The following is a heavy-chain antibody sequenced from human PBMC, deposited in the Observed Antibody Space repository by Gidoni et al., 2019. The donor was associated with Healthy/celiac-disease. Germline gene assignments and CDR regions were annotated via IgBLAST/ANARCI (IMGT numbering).Heavy chain of an antibody. J-gene: IGHJ4*02. CDR2: IFSNDEK. D-gene: IGHD6-13*01. V-gene: IGHV2-26*01. CDR3: ARTGYSSSWYADY. Sequence: QVTLKESGPVLVNPTETLTLTCTVSGFSLSNARMGVSWIRQPPGKALEWLAHIFSNDEKSYSTSLKSRLTISKDTSKSQVVLTMTNMDPVDTATYYCARTGYSSSWYADYWGQGTLVTVSS. CDR1: GFSLSNARMG.